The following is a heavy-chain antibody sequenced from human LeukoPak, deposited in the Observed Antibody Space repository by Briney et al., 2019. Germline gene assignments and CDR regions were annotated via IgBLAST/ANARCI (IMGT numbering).Heavy chain of an antibody. Sequence: AASVKVSCKASGGTFSSYAISWVRQAPGQGLEWMGGIIPIFGTANYAQKFQGRVTITADESTSTSYMELRSLRSDDTAVYYCARDQYYDSKGWFDPWGQGTLVTVSS. CDR2: IIPIFGTA. CDR1: GGTFSSYA. J-gene: IGHJ5*02. CDR3: ARDQYYDSKGWFDP. V-gene: IGHV1-69*13. D-gene: IGHD3-22*01.